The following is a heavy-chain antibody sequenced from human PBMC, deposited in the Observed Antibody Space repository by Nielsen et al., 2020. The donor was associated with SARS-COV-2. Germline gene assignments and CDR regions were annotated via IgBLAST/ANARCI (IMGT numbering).Heavy chain of an antibody. CDR1: GFTFSSYG. D-gene: IGHD6-6*01. V-gene: IGHV3-30*03. CDR2: ISYDGSNK. Sequence: GGSLRLSCAASGFTFSSYGMHWVRQAPGKGLEWVAVISYDGSNKYYADSVKGRFTISRDNSKNTLYLQMNSLRAEDTAVYYCARDFWVYSSSPVLHVWGQGTTVTVSS. J-gene: IGHJ6*02. CDR3: ARDFWVYSSSPVLHV.